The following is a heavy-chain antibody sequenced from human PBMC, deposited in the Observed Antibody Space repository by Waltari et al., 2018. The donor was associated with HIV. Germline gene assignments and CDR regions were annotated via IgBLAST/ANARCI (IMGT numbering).Heavy chain of an antibody. Sequence: QPQLQESGPGLVKPSESLSLTCTVSGNSIGASKWSWGWIRQPPGKGLECIGGIYYRGSTYYNPSLKSRVTISLDTPKNQLSLTLTSVAASDTAVYYCARGRNWDYPSQFDYWGQGTLVTVSS. J-gene: IGHJ4*02. CDR3: ARGRNWDYPSQFDY. D-gene: IGHD7-27*01. CDR1: GNSIGASKWS. CDR2: IYYRGST. V-gene: IGHV4-39*07.